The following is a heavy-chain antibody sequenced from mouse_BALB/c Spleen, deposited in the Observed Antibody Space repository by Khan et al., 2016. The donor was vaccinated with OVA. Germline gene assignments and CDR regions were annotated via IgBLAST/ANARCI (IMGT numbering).Heavy chain of an antibody. D-gene: IGHD1-1*01. J-gene: IGHJ4*01. CDR1: GFTFSSYG. CDR3: ATSYFYEYYMDY. CDR2: ISGDSSTI. Sequence: EVQLVESGGGLVQPGGSRKLSCTASGFTFSSYGMHWVRQAPEKGLEWVAYISGDSSTIYYADTVKGRFTISRDNPKNTLFLQMTNLMSEDTARNYCATSYFYEYYMDYWGPGTTLTVSS. V-gene: IGHV5-17*02.